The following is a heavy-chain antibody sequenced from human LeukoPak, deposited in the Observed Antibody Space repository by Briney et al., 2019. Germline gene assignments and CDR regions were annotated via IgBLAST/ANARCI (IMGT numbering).Heavy chain of an antibody. V-gene: IGHV3-11*01. J-gene: IGHJ6*03. CDR1: GFTFSDYY. D-gene: IGHD3-22*01. Sequence: GGSLRLSCAASGFTFSDYYMSWIRQAPGKGLEWVSYISSSGSTIYYADSVKGRFTISRDNAKNSLYLQMNSLRAEDTAVYYCARYPAEYYYDSSGYHYYYYYYYMDVWGKGTTVTISS. CDR3: ARYPAEYYYDSSGYHYYYYYYYMDV. CDR2: ISSSGSTI.